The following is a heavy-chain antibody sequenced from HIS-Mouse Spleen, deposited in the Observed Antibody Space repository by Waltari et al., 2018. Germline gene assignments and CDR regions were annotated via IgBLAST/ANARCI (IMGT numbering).Heavy chain of an antibody. CDR1: GTPFTGYL. D-gene: IGHD7-27*01. Sequence: QVQLVQSGAEGKKPGAPVKVPCKASGTPFTGYLLHGVRQAPGQGLEWMGWINPNSGGTNYAQKFQGRVTMTRDTSISTAYMELSRLRSDDTAVYYCARTGALDAFDIWGQGTMVTVSS. J-gene: IGHJ3*02. CDR3: ARTGALDAFDI. CDR2: INPNSGGT. V-gene: IGHV1-2*02.